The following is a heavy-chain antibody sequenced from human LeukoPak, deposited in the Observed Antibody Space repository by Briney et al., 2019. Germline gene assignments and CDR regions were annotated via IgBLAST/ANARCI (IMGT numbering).Heavy chain of an antibody. Sequence: QTGGSLRLSCAASGFTFSSYGMHWVRQAPGKGQEWVAVISYDGSNKYYADSVKGRFTISRDNSKNTLYLQMNSLRAEDTAVYYCAKAAYGDYISWFDPWGQGTLVTVSS. V-gene: IGHV3-30*18. D-gene: IGHD4-17*01. CDR1: GFTFSSYG. J-gene: IGHJ5*02. CDR3: AKAAYGDYISWFDP. CDR2: ISYDGSNK.